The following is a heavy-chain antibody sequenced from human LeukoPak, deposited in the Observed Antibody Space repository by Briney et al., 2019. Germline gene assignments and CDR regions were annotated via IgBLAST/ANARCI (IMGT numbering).Heavy chain of an antibody. CDR3: ARFVGYGSGSANGFFNAFDI. D-gene: IGHD3-10*01. CDR2: IIPIRGIA. Sequence: SVKVSCKASGGTFSSYAISWVRQTPGQGLEWMGRIIPIRGIANYAQKFQGRVTITADKSTSTAYMELSSLRSEDTAVYYCARFVGYGSGSANGFFNAFDIWGQGTMVTVSS. CDR1: GGTFSSYA. J-gene: IGHJ3*02. V-gene: IGHV1-69*04.